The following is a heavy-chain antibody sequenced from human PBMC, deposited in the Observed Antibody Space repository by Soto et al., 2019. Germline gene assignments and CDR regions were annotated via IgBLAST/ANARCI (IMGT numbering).Heavy chain of an antibody. J-gene: IGHJ2*01. V-gene: IGHV1-69*12. D-gene: IGHD3-22*01. CDR1: GGTFSSYA. Sequence: QVQLVQSGAEVKKPGSSVKVSCKASGGTFSSYAISWVRQAPGQGLEWMGGIIPIFGTANYAQKFQGRVTITADESTSTAYMEMGSLRSEDTAVYYCARDSETYYYDSSGYWIYWYFDLWGRGTLVTVSS. CDR3: ARDSETYYYDSSGYWIYWYFDL. CDR2: IIPIFGTA.